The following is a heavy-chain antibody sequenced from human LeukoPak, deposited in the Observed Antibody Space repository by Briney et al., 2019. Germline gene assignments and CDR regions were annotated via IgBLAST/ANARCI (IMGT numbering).Heavy chain of an antibody. CDR1: GFTFSSYA. CDR2: ISYDGSNK. V-gene: IGHV3-30-3*01. Sequence: GGSLRLSCAASGFTFSSYAMHWVHQAPGKGLEWVAVISYDGSNKYYADSVKGRFTISRDNSKNTLYLQMNSLRAEDTAVYYCARDATPGIAVYYFDYWGQGTLVTVSS. CDR3: ARDATPGIAVYYFDY. J-gene: IGHJ4*02. D-gene: IGHD6-19*01.